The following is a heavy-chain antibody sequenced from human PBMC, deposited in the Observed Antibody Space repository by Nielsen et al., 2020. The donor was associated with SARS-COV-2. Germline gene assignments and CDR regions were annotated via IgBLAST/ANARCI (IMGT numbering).Heavy chain of an antibody. CDR2: ISSSSNPI. J-gene: IGHJ4*02. D-gene: IGHD6-19*01. Sequence: GGSLRLSCAASGFTFSTYGMNWVRQAPGKGLEWISYISSSSNPIYHADSVKGRFTISRDNAKNSLYLQMNSLRAEDTAVYYCATRDYSTGWYSHDYWGQGTLVSVSS. CDR1: GFTFSTYG. CDR3: ATRDYSTGWYSHDY. V-gene: IGHV3-48*04.